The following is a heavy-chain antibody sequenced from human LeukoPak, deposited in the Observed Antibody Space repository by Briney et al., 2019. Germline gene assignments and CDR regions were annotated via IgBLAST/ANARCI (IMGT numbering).Heavy chain of an antibody. V-gene: IGHV1-8*01. CDR1: GYTFTSYD. D-gene: IGHD1-26*01. CDR3: ARDQSIVGATIVDY. J-gene: IGHJ4*02. Sequence: ASVKVSCKASGYTFTSYDINWVRQATGQGFEWMGWMSPSGGNTGHAQKFQGRVTMTRNTSVSTAYMELRSLRSDDTAVYYCARDQSIVGATIVDYWGQGTLVTVSS. CDR2: MSPSGGNT.